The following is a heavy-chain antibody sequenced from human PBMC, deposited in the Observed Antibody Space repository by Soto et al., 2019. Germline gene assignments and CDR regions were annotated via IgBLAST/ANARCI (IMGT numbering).Heavy chain of an antibody. Sequence: SETLSLTCTVSGGSVSSGSYYWSWIRQPPGKGLEWIGYIYYSGSTNYNPSLKSRVTISVDTSKNQFSLKLSSVTAADTAVYYCARGPAMDVWGQGTTVTVSS. J-gene: IGHJ6*02. CDR1: GGSVSSGSYY. CDR3: ARGPAMDV. CDR2: IYYSGST. V-gene: IGHV4-61*01.